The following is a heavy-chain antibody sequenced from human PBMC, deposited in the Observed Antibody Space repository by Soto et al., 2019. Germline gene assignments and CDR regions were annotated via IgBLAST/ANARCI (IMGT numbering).Heavy chain of an antibody. J-gene: IGHJ6*01. V-gene: IGHV1-18*01. Sequence: ASVKLSCKVSVYSFTSYGISWVRQAPGQGLEWMGWIIVYHCQRNYAQKLQGRVTMTTDTSTSTAYMELRSLRSDDTAVYYCARDTIEWTEPREEIVVVPAAIDGWGNSDGMDVWGQGSTVTVSS. CDR1: VYSFTSYG. CDR3: ARDTIEWTEPREEIVVVPAAIDGWGNSDGMDV. D-gene: IGHD2-2*01. CDR2: IIVYHCQR.